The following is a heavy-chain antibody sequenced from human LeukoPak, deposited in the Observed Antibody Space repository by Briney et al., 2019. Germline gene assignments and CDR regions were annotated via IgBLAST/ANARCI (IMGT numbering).Heavy chain of an antibody. J-gene: IGHJ4*02. D-gene: IGHD6-13*01. CDR3: ARDRGGIAAAGTPDY. V-gene: IGHV3-33*01. Sequence: PGGSLRLSCAASRFTFSSYGMHWVRQAPGKGLEWVAVIWYDGSNKYYADSVKGRFTISRDNSKNTLYLQMNSLRAEDTAVYYCARDRGGIAAAGTPDYWGQGTLVTVSS. CDR1: RFTFSSYG. CDR2: IWYDGSNK.